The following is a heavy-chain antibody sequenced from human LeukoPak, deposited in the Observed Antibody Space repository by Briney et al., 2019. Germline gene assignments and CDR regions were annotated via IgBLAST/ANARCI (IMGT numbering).Heavy chain of an antibody. CDR2: ISWNSGSI. V-gene: IGHV3-9*01. D-gene: IGHD3-16*01. CDR3: AKALGIPYYYGMDV. J-gene: IGHJ6*02. Sequence: PGGSLRLSCAASGFTFDDSAMHRVRQAPGKVLEWVSGISWNSGSIGYADSVKGRFTISRDNAKNSLYLQMNSLRAEDTALYYCAKALGIPYYYGMDVWGQGTTVTVSS. CDR1: GFTFDDSA.